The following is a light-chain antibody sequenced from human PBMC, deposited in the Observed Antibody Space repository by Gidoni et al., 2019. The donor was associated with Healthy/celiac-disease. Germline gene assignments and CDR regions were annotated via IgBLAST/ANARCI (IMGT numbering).Light chain of an antibody. CDR2: GNS. V-gene: IGLV1-40*01. J-gene: IGLJ2*01. CDR1: SSNIGACYD. Sequence: QPVLTQPPSVSGAPGQRVTIPCTGSSSNIGACYDVHWYQQLPGTAPKLLIYGNSNRPSGVPDRFSGSKSGTSASLAITGLQAEDEADYYCQSYDSSLVVFGGGTKLTVL. CDR3: QSYDSSLVV.